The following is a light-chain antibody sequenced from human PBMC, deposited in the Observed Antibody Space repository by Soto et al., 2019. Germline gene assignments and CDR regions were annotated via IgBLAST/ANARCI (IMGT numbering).Light chain of an antibody. Sequence: DIPMTQSPSSLSASVGDRVTITCQARQDISNYLNWYQQTPGKAPKLLIYAASNLETGVPSRFSGSGSGTDFTFTISSLPPEDIATYYCQQYDNLPYTFGQGTKLEIK. CDR3: QQYDNLPYT. V-gene: IGKV1-33*01. J-gene: IGKJ2*01. CDR2: AAS. CDR1: QDISNY.